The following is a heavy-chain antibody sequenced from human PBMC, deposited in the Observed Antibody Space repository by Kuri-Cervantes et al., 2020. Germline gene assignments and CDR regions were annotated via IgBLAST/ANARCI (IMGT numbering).Heavy chain of an antibody. D-gene: IGHD6-13*01. CDR3: ARDSSWYIY. Sequence: SETLSLTCAVYTGSFSGYYWSWIRQSPGKGLEWIGEINHSGSTNYNPSLKSRVTISVDRSKNQFSLKLRSVTAADTAVYYCARDSSWYIYWGQGALVTVSS. J-gene: IGHJ4*02. CDR1: TGSFSGYY. CDR2: INHSGST. V-gene: IGHV4-34*01.